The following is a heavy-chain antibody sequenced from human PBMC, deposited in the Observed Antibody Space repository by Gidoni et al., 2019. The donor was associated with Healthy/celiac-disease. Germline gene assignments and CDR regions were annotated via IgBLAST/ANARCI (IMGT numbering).Heavy chain of an antibody. D-gene: IGHD6-13*01. CDR2: IKSKTDGGTT. CDR1: GFPFSNAW. V-gene: IGHV3-15*07. CDR3: TTEPYSSSWYDY. Sequence: EVQLVEYGGGLVKPGGSLRLSCAASGFPFSNAWMNWVRQAPGKGLEWVGRIKSKTDGGTTDYAAPVKGRFTSSRDDSKNTLYLQMNSLKTEDTAVYYCTTEPYSSSWYDYWGQGTLVTVSS. J-gene: IGHJ4*02.